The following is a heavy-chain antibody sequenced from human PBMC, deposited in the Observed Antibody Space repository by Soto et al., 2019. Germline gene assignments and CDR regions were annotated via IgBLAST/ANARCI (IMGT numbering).Heavy chain of an antibody. CDR2: ISYDGSNK. D-gene: IGHD2-21*02. Sequence: GGSLRLSCAASGFTFSSYAMHWVRQAPGKGLEWVAVISYDGSNKYYADSVKGRFTISRDNSKNTLYLQMNSLRAEDTAVYYCASVPFTADFDYWGQGTLVTVSS. V-gene: IGHV3-30-3*01. J-gene: IGHJ4*02. CDR1: GFTFSSYA. CDR3: ASVPFTADFDY.